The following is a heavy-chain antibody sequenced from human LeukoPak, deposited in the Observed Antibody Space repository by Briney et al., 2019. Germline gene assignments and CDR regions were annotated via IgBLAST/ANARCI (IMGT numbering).Heavy chain of an antibody. CDR2: IKQDGSEK. J-gene: IGHJ4*02. CDR1: GFTFSSYW. CDR3: ASERGYSYGYWVYFDY. V-gene: IGHV3-7*01. D-gene: IGHD5-18*01. Sequence: PGGSLRLSCAASGFTFSSYWMSWVRQAPGKGLEWVANIKQDGSEKYYVDSVKGRFTISRDNAKNSLYLQMNSLRAEDTAVYYCASERGYSYGYWVYFDYWGQGTLVTVSS.